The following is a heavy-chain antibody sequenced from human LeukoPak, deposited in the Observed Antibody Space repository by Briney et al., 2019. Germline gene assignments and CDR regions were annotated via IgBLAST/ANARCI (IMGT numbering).Heavy chain of an antibody. CDR1: GYTFTSYG. Sequence: ASVKVSCKASGYTFTSYGISWVRQAPGQGLEWMGWISAYNGNTNYAQKLQGRVTMTTDTSTSTAYMELRSLRSDDTAVHYCARDLTPGGDPYYYYGMDVWGQGTTVTVSS. CDR2: ISAYNGNT. J-gene: IGHJ6*02. V-gene: IGHV1-18*01. CDR3: ARDLTPGGDPYYYYGMDV. D-gene: IGHD2-21*02.